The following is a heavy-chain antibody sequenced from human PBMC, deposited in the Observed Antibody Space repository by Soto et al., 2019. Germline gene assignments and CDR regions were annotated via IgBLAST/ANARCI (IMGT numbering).Heavy chain of an antibody. CDR3: ARLSWIKLEYYFDY. D-gene: IGHD5-18*01. J-gene: IGHJ4*02. Sequence: QVQLQESGPGLVKPSETLSLTCTVSAGSISSYYWSWIRQPPGKGLEWIGYTHYSGSTNYTPSLKSRVTISVDTSQDPFSLKLSSVPAADTAVYYCARLSWIKLEYYFDYLGQGTLVTVSS. CDR1: AGSISSYY. CDR2: THYSGST. V-gene: IGHV4-59*08.